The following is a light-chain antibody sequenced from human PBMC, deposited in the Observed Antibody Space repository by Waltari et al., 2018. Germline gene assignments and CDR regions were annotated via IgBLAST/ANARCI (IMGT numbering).Light chain of an antibody. CDR1: QSISSF. V-gene: IGKV1-39*01. CDR3: QQSYSNPLT. CDR2: SAF. Sequence: DIQMTQSPSSLSASVGDRVTITCRTSQSISSFLNWYQQKLGNAPKLLIYSAFSLQSGVPSRFSGSGSGTDFTLTISSLQPEDFATYYCQQSYSNPLTFGGGTKVEIK. J-gene: IGKJ4*01.